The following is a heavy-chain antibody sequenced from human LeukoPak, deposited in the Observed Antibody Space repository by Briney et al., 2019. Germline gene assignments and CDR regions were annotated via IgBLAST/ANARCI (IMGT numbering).Heavy chain of an antibody. V-gene: IGHV4-61*01. CDR2: IYFTGNT. D-gene: IGHD4-17*01. J-gene: IGHJ4*02. Sequence: PSETLSLTCTVSGSAISSVSNDYWTWIRHSPGTGLEWSGNIYFTGNTNYNPSLKSRVTMSLDSPKNQFSLKLSSVTAADTAVYYCARDISASDYGDYLFDYWGQGTLATVSS. CDR1: GSAISSVSNDY. CDR3: ARDISASDYGDYLFDY.